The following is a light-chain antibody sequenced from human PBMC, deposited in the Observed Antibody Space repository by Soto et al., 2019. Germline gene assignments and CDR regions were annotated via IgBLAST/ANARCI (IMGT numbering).Light chain of an antibody. J-gene: IGLJ2*01. CDR1: SGSVSTSYY. CDR2: STN. Sequence: QTVVTQEPSFSVSPGRTVTLTCDLSSGSVSTSYYPSWYQQTPGQAPRTLIYSTNTRSSGVPDRFSGSILGNKAALTITGAQADDGSDYYCVLYMGSGTVVFGGGTKLTVL. V-gene: IGLV8-61*01. CDR3: VLYMGSGTVV.